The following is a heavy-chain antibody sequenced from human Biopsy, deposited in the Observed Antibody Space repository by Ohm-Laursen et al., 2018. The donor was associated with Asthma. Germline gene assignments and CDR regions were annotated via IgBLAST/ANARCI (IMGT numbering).Heavy chain of an antibody. CDR3: ASQSSGPDFWSGYYYFDY. V-gene: IGHV3-30*03. CDR1: GFTFSSYG. D-gene: IGHD3-3*01. CDR2: IAYDGSNK. Sequence: SLRLSCAASGFTFSSYGMHWVRQAPGKGLEWVAVIAYDGSNKYYADSVKGRFTISRDNSKNTLYLQMNSLRAEDTAVYYCASQSSGPDFWSGYYYFDYWGQGTLVTVSS. J-gene: IGHJ4*02.